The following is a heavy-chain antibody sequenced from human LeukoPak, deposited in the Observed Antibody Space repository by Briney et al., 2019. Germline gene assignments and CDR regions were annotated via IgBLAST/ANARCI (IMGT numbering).Heavy chain of an antibody. CDR1: GFTFSTYP. Sequence: GGSLRLSCAASGFTFSTYPMHWVRQAPGKGLEWVAAIADDGKDKHYVESVKGRFTISRDNSKNTLYLQMNSLRVEDTAVYYCARDRHIAAAGYYFDYWGQGTLVTVSS. V-gene: IGHV3-30*04. D-gene: IGHD6-25*01. J-gene: IGHJ4*02. CDR3: ARDRHIAAAGYYFDY. CDR2: IADDGKDK.